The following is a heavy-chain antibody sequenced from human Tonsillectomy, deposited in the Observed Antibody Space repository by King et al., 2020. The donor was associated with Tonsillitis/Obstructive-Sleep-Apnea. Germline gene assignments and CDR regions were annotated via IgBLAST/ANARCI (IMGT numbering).Heavy chain of an antibody. J-gene: IGHJ3*02. Sequence: VQLVESGAEVKKPGESLRISCTDSENSFTSYWISWVRQMPGKGLEWMGRIDPSDSYTNYSPSFQGHVTISADKSISIAYLQWSSLKASDTAMYYCARHLSGSYYGAAFDIWGQGTMVTVSS. CDR3: ARHLSGSYYGAAFDI. D-gene: IGHD1-26*01. V-gene: IGHV5-10-1*03. CDR2: IDPSDSYT. CDR1: ENSFTSYW.